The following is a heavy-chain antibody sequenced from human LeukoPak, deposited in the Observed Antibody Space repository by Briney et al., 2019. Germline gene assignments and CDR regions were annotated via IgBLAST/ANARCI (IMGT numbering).Heavy chain of an antibody. CDR1: GYTFTGYY. V-gene: IGHV1-2*02. CDR3: ARGGYYDSSGFDN. Sequence: ASVKVSRKASGYTFTGYYLHWVRQAPGQGLEWMGCINPNSGGTKYGQKLQGRVTMTRDTSISTAYMELTGLGSDDTAVYYCARGGYYDSSGFDNWGQGTLVTVSS. D-gene: IGHD3-22*01. CDR2: INPNSGGT. J-gene: IGHJ4*02.